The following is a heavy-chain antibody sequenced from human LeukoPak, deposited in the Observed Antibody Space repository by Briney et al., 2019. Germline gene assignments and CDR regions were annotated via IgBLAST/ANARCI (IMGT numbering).Heavy chain of an antibody. CDR1: GDSVSSNTYY. CDR2: IYYGGST. J-gene: IGHJ4*02. V-gene: IGHV4-39*07. Sequence: SETLSLTCTVSGDSVSSNTYYWGWIRQPPGKGLEWIGSIYYGGSTYYNPSLKSRVTISVDTSKNQFSLKLSSVTAADTAVYYCARDPPEQAAGTSLDYWGQGTLVTVSS. D-gene: IGHD6-13*01. CDR3: ARDPPEQAAGTSLDY.